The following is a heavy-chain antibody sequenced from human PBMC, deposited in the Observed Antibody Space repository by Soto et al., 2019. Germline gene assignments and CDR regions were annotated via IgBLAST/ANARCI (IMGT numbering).Heavy chain of an antibody. J-gene: IGHJ6*02. CDR1: GGSVSSGSYY. CDR2: TKNKANSYTT. D-gene: IGHD2-2*01. Sequence: VQLQESGPGLVKPSETLSLTCTVSGGSVSSGSYYWSWIRQPPGKGLEWIGRTKNKANSYTTEYAASVKGRFTISRDDSKNSLYLQMNSLKTEDTAVYYCARGGYCGRTSCFNYYGMDVWGQGTTVTVSS. CDR3: ARGGYCGRTSCFNYYGMDV. V-gene: IGHV3-72*01.